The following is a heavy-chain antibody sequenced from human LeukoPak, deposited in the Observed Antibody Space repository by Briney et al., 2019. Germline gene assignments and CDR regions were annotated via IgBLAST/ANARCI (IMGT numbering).Heavy chain of an antibody. CDR2: IYSGGST. Sequence: GGSLRLSCAASGFTVSSNYMSWVRQAQGKGLEWVSVIYSGGSTYYADSVKGRFTISRDNSKNTLYLQMNSLRAEDTAVYYCARDLSSGWYDYAGQATLVTVSS. CDR1: GFTVSSNY. CDR3: ARDLSSGWYDY. J-gene: IGHJ4*02. D-gene: IGHD6-19*01. V-gene: IGHV3-66*02.